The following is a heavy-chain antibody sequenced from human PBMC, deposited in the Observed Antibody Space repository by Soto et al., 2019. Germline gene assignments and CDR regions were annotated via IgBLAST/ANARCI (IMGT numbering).Heavy chain of an antibody. CDR1: GFTFSSYE. Sequence: GGSLRLSCAASGFTFSSYEMNWVRQAPGKGLEWVSYISSGGTTIYYADSVKGRFTISRDNAKNSLDLQMNSLRADDTAIYYCARHGRDGDNYYFDYWGQGTLVTVSS. V-gene: IGHV3-48*03. D-gene: IGHD1-1*01. CDR2: ISSGGTTI. J-gene: IGHJ4*02. CDR3: ARHGRDGDNYYFDY.